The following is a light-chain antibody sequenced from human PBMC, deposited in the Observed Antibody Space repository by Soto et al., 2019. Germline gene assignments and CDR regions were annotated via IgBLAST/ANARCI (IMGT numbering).Light chain of an antibody. CDR3: GTWDSNLDKGVV. CDR2: DNY. J-gene: IGLJ2*01. CDR1: SSTIGNNY. V-gene: IGLV1-51*01. Sequence: QSVLTQPPSVSAAPGQRVTIFCSGSSSTIGNNYVSWYQQLPGTAPILLIYDNYYRPSGIPDRFSGSKSGTSATLVISGLQTGDEADYYCGTWDSNLDKGVVFGGGTKLTGL.